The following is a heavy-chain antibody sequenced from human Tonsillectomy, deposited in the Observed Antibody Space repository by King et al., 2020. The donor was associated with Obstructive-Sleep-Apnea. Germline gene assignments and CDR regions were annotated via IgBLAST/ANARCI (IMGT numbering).Heavy chain of an antibody. CDR1: GFTFSSYD. J-gene: IGHJ5*02. D-gene: IGHD3-10*01. CDR2: ISGGGGYT. CDR3: AKGTYTFASGNRGWFDP. Sequence: VQLVESGGGLVQPGGSRRLSCAASGFTFSSYDMNWVRQAPGKGLECVSVISGGGGYTYYADSVKGRFTVSRDNSKNTLYLQMNSLRAEDTAVYYCAKGTYTFASGNRGWFDPWGQGTLVTVSS. V-gene: IGHV3-23*04.